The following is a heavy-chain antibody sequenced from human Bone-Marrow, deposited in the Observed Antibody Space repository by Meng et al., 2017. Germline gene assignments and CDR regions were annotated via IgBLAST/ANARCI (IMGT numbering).Heavy chain of an antibody. CDR3: TNDRLNH. CDR2: ITSDGGRT. V-gene: IGHV3-74*01. CDR1: GFTLSSYW. Sequence: GESLKISCAASGFTLSSYWMHWVRQGPGKGLVWVSVITSDGGRTNHADSVKGRFTISRDNAKDTLYLQMNSLRAEDTAVYYCTNDRLNHWGQGTLVTVSS. D-gene: IGHD1-1*01. J-gene: IGHJ1*01.